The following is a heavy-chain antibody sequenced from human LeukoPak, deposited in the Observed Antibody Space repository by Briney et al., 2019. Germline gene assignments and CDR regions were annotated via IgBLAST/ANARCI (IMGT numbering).Heavy chain of an antibody. D-gene: IGHD5-18*01. V-gene: IGHV4-39*07. CDR3: GRTEESGYSYRYFGYYYYMDV. CDR2: TYYRGTT. Sequence: SETLSLTCTVSGASISSTSYYWGWIRQPPGKGLEWIGSTYYRGTTYYNPSLKSRVTISVDTSKNQFSLKLSSVTAADTAVYYCGRTEESGYSYRYFGYYYYMDVWGKGTTVTVSS. CDR1: GASISSTSYY. J-gene: IGHJ6*03.